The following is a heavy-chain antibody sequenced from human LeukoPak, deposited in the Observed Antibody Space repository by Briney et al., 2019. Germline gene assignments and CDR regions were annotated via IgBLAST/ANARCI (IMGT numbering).Heavy chain of an antibody. CDR1: GGSISSYY. V-gene: IGHV4-4*07. CDR3: ARGGGDRTLPSYYYYYYGMDA. J-gene: IGHJ6*02. D-gene: IGHD2-21*02. Sequence: SETLSLTCTVSGGSISSYYWSWIRQPAGKGLEWIGRIYTSGSTNYNPSLKSRVTMSVDTSKNQFSLKLSSVTAADTAVHYCARGGGDRTLPSYYYYYYGMDAWGQGTTVTVSS. CDR2: IYTSGST.